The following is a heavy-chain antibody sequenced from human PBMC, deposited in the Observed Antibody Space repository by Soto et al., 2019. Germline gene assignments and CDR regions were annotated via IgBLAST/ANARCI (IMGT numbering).Heavy chain of an antibody. CDR1: GGSISGSSYY. V-gene: IGHV4-39*01. Sequence: QLQLQESGPGLVKPSETLSLTCTVSGGSISGSSYYWGWIRQSPRWGLEWIGTVYYGGDPYYNPPLNSRVTISVDTPKNQSSLSLSSVTAADTAIYSCARHEGHSYATGWFDPWGQGTLVTVSS. D-gene: IGHD5-18*01. CDR2: VYYGGDP. CDR3: ARHEGHSYATGWFDP. J-gene: IGHJ5*02.